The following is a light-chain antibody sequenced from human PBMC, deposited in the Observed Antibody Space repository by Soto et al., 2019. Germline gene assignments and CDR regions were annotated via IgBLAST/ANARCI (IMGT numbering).Light chain of an antibody. J-gene: IGKJ2*01. CDR1: QSVSSSY. V-gene: IGKV3-20*01. CDR3: QQYGGSLPYT. CDR2: GAS. Sequence: EIVLTQSPGTLALSPGERATLSCRASQSVSSSYLAWYQQKPGQAPRLLIYGASSSATGIPDRFSGSGSGTDSPLTISRLEPEDFAVYYCQQYGGSLPYTFGQGTKLEIK.